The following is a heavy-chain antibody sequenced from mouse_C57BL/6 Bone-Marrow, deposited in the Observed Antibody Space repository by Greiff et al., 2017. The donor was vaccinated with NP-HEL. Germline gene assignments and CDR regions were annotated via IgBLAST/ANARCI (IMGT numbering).Heavy chain of an antibody. V-gene: IGHV1-4*01. CDR2: INPSSGYT. CDR3: AQGYYAMDY. Sequence: QVQLKASGAELARPGASVTMSCKASGYTFTSYTMHWVKQRPGQGLEWIGYINPSSGYTKYNQKFKDKATLTADKSSSTAYMQLSSLTSEDSAVYYCAQGYYAMDYWGQGTSVTVSS. CDR1: GYTFTSYT. J-gene: IGHJ4*01.